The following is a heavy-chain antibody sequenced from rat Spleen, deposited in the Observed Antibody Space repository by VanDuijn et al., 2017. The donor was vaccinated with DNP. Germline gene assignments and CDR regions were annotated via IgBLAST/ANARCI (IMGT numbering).Heavy chain of an antibody. J-gene: IGHJ4*01. D-gene: IGHD5-1*01. CDR1: GFSLTSYN. CDR3: ARSGRAMDA. Sequence: QVQLKESGPGLVQPSQTLSLTCTVAGFSLTSYNVHWVRQPPGKGLEWMGRIQSGGSTDYTSALKSRLSISRDTSKSQVFLKMNSVQTEDTAMYFCARSGRAMDAWGQGTSVTVSS. V-gene: IGHV2-27*01. CDR2: IQSGGST.